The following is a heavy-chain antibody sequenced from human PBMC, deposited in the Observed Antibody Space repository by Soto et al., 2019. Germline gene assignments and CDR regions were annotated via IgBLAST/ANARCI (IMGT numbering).Heavy chain of an antibody. CDR3: ARVRGYTTTHYLDY. D-gene: IGHD2-2*02. CDR1: GYTFTNYY. Sequence: GASVQVSCQASGYTFTNYYMYWVRQAPGQGLEWMGIINPSAGSSSYAQRFQGRVTMTWDTSTTTVYMELSSLRSEDTAVYYWARVRGYTTTHYLDYWGEGTLVTVSS. V-gene: IGHV1-46*01. J-gene: IGHJ4*02. CDR2: INPSAGSS.